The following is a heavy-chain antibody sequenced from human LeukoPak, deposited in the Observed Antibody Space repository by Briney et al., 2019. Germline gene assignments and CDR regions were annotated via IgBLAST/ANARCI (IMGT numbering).Heavy chain of an antibody. J-gene: IGHJ5*02. V-gene: IGHV3-30-3*01. CDR2: ISYDGSNK. CDR3: ARDLQHSSFTWSLSGST. D-gene: IGHD3-9*01. Sequence: PGGSLRLSCAASGFSFSSYAMHWVRQAPGKGLEWVAVISYDGSNKYYADSVKGRFTISRDNSKNTLYLQMNSLRAEDTAVYYCARDLQHSSFTWSLSGSTWGQGTLVTVSS. CDR1: GFSFSSYA.